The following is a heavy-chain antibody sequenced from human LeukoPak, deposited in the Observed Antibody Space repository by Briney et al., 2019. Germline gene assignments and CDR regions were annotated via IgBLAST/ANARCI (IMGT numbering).Heavy chain of an antibody. Sequence: GGSLRLSCGASGFTFSSFGMHWVRQAPGKGPEYVSAINSNGGSTYYANSVKGRFTISRDNSNNTLYLQMGSLRPEDIGVYYCAREGMYSSSSYVGYYMDVGGKGAAVTLS. J-gene: IGHJ6*03. D-gene: IGHD6-13*01. CDR3: AREGMYSSSSYVGYYMDV. CDR1: GFTFSSFG. V-gene: IGHV3-64*01. CDR2: INSNGGST.